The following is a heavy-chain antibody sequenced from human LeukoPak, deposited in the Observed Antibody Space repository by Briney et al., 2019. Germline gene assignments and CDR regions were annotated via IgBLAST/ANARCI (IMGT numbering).Heavy chain of an antibody. D-gene: IGHD3-9*01. CDR1: GGTFSSYA. J-gene: IGHJ4*02. Sequence: ASVKVACKASGGTFSSYAISWVRQAPGQGLDWMGGIIPIFGTANYAQKFQGRVTITADKSTSTAYMELSSLRSEDTAVYYCARLPSLTGPFDYWGQGTLVTVSS. V-gene: IGHV1-69*06. CDR3: ARLPSLTGPFDY. CDR2: IIPIFGTA.